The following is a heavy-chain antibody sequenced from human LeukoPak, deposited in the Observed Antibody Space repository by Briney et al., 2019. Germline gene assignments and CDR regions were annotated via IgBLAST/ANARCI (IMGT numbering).Heavy chain of an antibody. CDR2: ISGSGGST. CDR1: GFTFSSYA. CDR3: ATTGYSSGWYLDY. V-gene: IGHV3-23*01. Sequence: PGGSLRLSCAASGFTFSSYAMSWVRQAPGKGLEWVSAISGSGGSTYYADSVKGRFTISRDNSKNTLYLQMNSLRADDTAVYYCATTGYSSGWYLDYWGQGTLVTVSS. D-gene: IGHD6-19*01. J-gene: IGHJ4*02.